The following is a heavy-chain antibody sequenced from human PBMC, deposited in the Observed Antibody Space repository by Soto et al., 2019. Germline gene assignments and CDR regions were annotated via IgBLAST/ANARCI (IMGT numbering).Heavy chain of an antibody. CDR2: LSAYNGNT. V-gene: IGHV1-18*01. J-gene: IGHJ6*02. CDR1: GCTFACYG. CDR3: ARIRYYDVSGSRPCQYVLDV. D-gene: IGHD3-10*01. Sequence: ASGKASWKASGCTFACYGLNWGAPAPGQGLELMGWLSAYNGNTNYAQKLQGGVTMTTDTSTSTVYMELRSLRSDDTAVYDCARIRYYDVSGSRPCQYVLDVLARGTTDTGSS.